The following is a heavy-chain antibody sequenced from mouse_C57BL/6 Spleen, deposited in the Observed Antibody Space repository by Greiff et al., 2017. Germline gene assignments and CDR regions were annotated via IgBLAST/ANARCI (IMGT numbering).Heavy chain of an antibody. Sequence: DVKLVESGGGLVQPGGSLSLSCAASGFTFTDYYMSWVRQPPGKALEWLGFIRNKANGYTTEYSASVKGRFTISRDNSQSILYLQMNALRAEDSATYYCASPAYYSNYWYFDVWGTGTTVTVSS. CDR1: GFTFTDYY. J-gene: IGHJ1*03. CDR2: IRNKANGYTT. D-gene: IGHD2-5*01. CDR3: ASPAYYSNYWYFDV. V-gene: IGHV7-3*01.